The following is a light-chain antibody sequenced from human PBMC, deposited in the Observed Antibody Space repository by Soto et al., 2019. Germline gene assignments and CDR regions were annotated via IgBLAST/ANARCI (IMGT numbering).Light chain of an antibody. CDR1: QSVSSSY. J-gene: IGKJ5*01. CDR3: QEYGSSPIT. V-gene: IGKV3-20*01. Sequence: EIVLTQSPGTLSLSPGERATLSCRASQSVSSSYLARYQQKPGQAPRLLIYGASSRATGIQDRFSGSGSRTDFTLTISSLEHEDFAVYYCQEYGSSPITLGQGTKLEIK. CDR2: GAS.